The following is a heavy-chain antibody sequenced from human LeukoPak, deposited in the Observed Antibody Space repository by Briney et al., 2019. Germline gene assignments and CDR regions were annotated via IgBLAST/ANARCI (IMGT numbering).Heavy chain of an antibody. Sequence: PSETLSLTCTVSGGSISSSSYYWGWIRQPPGKGLEWIGSIYYSGSTYYNPSLKSRVTISVDTSKNQFSLKLSSVTAADTAVYYCVSDGQQQLVPLSWFDPWGQGTLVTVSS. J-gene: IGHJ5*02. CDR1: GGSISSSSYY. CDR3: VSDGQQQLVPLSWFDP. V-gene: IGHV4-39*07. D-gene: IGHD6-13*01. CDR2: IYYSGST.